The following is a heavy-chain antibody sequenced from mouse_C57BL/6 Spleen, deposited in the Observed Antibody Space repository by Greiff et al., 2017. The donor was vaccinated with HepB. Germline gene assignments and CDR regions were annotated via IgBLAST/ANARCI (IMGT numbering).Heavy chain of an antibody. CDR3: ARDYGSSTY. CDR2: INPSTGGT. Sequence: EVQLQQSGPELVKPGASVKISCKASGYSFTGYYMNWVKQSPEKSLEWIGEINPSTGGTTYNQKFKAKATLTVDKSSRTAYMQLKSLTSEDSAVYYCARDYGSSTYWGQGTTLTVSS. V-gene: IGHV1-42*01. D-gene: IGHD1-1*01. CDR1: GYSFTGYY. J-gene: IGHJ2*01.